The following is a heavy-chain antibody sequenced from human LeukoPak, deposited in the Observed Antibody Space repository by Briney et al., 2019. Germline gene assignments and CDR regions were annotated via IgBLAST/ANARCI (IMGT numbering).Heavy chain of an antibody. CDR1: GFTFSFAA. Sequence: GGSLRLSCAASGFTFSFAAMTWVRQSPGKGLEWVSLISASGGSTYYADSVKGRFTISRDNSKNTVYLQMNSLRAEDTALYYCAKDIQGANWGQGTLVTVSS. V-gene: IGHV3-23*01. CDR2: ISASGGST. J-gene: IGHJ4*02. D-gene: IGHD5-18*01. CDR3: AKDIQGAN.